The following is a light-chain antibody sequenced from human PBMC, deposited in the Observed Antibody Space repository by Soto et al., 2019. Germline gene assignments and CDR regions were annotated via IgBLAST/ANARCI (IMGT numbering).Light chain of an antibody. CDR2: LGS. Sequence: DIVMTQSPLSLPVTPGEPASISCRSSQSLLHSNGYNYLDWYLQKPGQSPQLLIYLGSNRASGVPDRFRGSGSGTDFTLKISRVEAEDFGVYYCMQALQTRVTFGPGTKVDIK. CDR3: MQALQTRVT. V-gene: IGKV2-28*01. J-gene: IGKJ3*01. CDR1: QSLLHSNGYNY.